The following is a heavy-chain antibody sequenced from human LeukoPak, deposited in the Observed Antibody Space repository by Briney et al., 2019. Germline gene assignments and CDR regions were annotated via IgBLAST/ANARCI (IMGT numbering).Heavy chain of an antibody. CDR1: GGSFSGYY. V-gene: IGHV4-34*01. CDR2: INHSGNT. D-gene: IGHD1-26*01. Sequence: SETLSLTCAVYGGSFSGYYWSWIRQPPGKGLEWIGEINHSGNTNYNPSLKSRVTISVDTSKNQFSLKLSSVTAADTAVYYCARGGVFDPDRIVGATTEDNWGQGTLATLSS. J-gene: IGHJ4*02. CDR3: ARGGVFDPDRIVGATTEDN.